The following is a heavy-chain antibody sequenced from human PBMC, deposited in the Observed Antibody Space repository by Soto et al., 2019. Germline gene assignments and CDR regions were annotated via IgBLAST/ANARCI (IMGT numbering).Heavy chain of an antibody. Sequence: GGSLRLSCAASGFTFSSYGRHWVRQGPGRGLEWVAVMWYDGSNKYYADSVRGRFTISRDNSKNTLYLQMNSLRAEDTAVYYCARAGDKSMGTHELGAFDIWGQGTMVTVSS. CDR3: ARAGDKSMGTHELGAFDI. CDR1: GFTFSSYG. D-gene: IGHD5-18*01. CDR2: MWYDGSNK. J-gene: IGHJ3*02. V-gene: IGHV3-33*01.